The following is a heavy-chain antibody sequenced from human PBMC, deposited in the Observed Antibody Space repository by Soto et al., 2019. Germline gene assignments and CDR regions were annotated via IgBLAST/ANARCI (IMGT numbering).Heavy chain of an antibody. CDR3: ARDFQYYDFWSGHDPYGMDV. CDR1: GYTFTSYY. V-gene: IGHV1-46*01. J-gene: IGHJ6*02. D-gene: IGHD3-3*01. Sequence: ASVKVSCKASGYTFTSYYMHWVRQAPGQGLEWMGIINPSGGSTSYAQKFQGRVTMTRDTSTSTVYMELSSLRSEDTAVYYCARDFQYYDFWSGHDPYGMDVWGQVTTVTVSS. CDR2: INPSGGST.